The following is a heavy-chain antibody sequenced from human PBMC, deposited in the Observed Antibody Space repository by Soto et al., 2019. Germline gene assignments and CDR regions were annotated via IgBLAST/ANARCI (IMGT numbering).Heavy chain of an antibody. V-gene: IGHV4-39*01. J-gene: IGHJ4*02. Sequence: QLQLQESGPGLVKPSETLSLTCTVSGDSINNSGFYWGWIRQPPGKGLEWIGSIFYSGSTYYNSSLQSRVTMSVDTSNNQFSLKLSSVTAADTAVYYCARRRHWLGVLDYWGQGTLVPVSS. D-gene: IGHD6-19*01. CDR3: ARRRHWLGVLDY. CDR2: IFYSGST. CDR1: GDSINNSGFY.